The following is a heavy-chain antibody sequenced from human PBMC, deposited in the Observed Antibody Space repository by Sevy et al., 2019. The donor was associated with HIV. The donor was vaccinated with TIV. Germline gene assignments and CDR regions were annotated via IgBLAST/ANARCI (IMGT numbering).Heavy chain of an antibody. CDR2: ISDNDDTI. CDR3: ARDHVKDGDLGDYYYYAMDV. V-gene: IGHV3-11*01. D-gene: IGHD4-17*01. CDR1: GFILSDYY. J-gene: IGHJ6*02. Sequence: GGSLRLSCAASGFILSDYYMTWVRQAPGKGLEWVSYISDNDDTIYYADSVKGRFTISRDNTKNSLYLQMNSLRAEDTAVYYCARDHVKDGDLGDYYYYAMDVWGQGTTVTVSS.